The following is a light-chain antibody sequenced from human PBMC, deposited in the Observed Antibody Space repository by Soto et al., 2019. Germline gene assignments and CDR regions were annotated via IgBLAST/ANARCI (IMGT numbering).Light chain of an antibody. J-gene: IGKJ1*01. CDR3: QLSYIIPWT. CDR2: GVS. Sequence: DLQITQSPSTLSASVGDRVTITCRASQSISSWLAWYQQKPGKAPNLLIYGVSTLHSGVPSRFSGSGSGTDFTLTISSLQPEDFATYYCQLSYIIPWTFGPGTKVDNK. CDR1: QSISSW. V-gene: IGKV1-39*01.